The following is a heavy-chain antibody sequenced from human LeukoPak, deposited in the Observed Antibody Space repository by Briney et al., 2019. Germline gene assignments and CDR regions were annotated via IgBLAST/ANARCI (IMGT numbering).Heavy chain of an antibody. V-gene: IGHV3-15*01. J-gene: IGHJ4*02. Sequence: PGGSLRLSCAASGFTFSNAWMSWVRQAPGKGLEWVGRIKSKTDGGTTDYAAPVKGRFTISRDDSKNTLYLQMNSLKPEDTAVYYCTTRYYDILTGPAALDYWGQGTLVTVSS. CDR3: TTRYYDILTGPAALDY. CDR1: GFTFSNAW. CDR2: IKSKTDGGTT. D-gene: IGHD3-9*01.